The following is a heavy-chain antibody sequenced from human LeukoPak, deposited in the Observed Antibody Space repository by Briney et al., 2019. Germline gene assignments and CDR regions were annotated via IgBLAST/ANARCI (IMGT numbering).Heavy chain of an antibody. J-gene: IGHJ4*02. V-gene: IGHV3-30*18. CDR1: GFTFSSYA. D-gene: IGHD1-26*01. CDR3: AKDGSYSGSYLPDY. CDR2: LSYDGSYK. Sequence: GRSLRLSCVASGFTFSSYAMHWVRQTPGKGLEWVAVLSYDGSYKEYAGSVKGRFTISRDNSENTLCLQMNSLRPDDTAVYYCAKDGSYSGSYLPDYWGQGTPVTVSS.